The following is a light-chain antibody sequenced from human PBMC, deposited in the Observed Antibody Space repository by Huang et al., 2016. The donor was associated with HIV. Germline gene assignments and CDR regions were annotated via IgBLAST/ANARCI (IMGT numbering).Light chain of an antibody. V-gene: IGKV3-20*01. CDR1: QSVNSNF. CDR3: QQYDNWYT. CDR2: AEA. J-gene: IGKJ2*01. Sequence: EIVLTQSPATLSLSPGERATLSCRASQSVNSNFLAWYQHNPGQAPRLLIYAEASRATGIPDRFSGRGSGTDFTLTVSRLEPEDFAVYYCQQYDNWYTFGQGTKLEI.